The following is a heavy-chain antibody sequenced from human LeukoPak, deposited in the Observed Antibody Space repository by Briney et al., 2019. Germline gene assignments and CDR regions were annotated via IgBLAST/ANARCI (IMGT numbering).Heavy chain of an antibody. J-gene: IGHJ4*02. CDR3: ATETNGRHYDY. D-gene: IGHD1-14*01. Sequence: GGSLRLSCTASGLTFSTSGFNWVRQAPGKGLELVASICPTGSDRYHADSIKGLFTISRDNANNSLYLQMNSLRPEDTAVYYCATETNGRHYDYWGQGTLVTVSS. CDR1: GLTFSTSG. V-gene: IGHV3-21*06. CDR2: ICPTGSDR.